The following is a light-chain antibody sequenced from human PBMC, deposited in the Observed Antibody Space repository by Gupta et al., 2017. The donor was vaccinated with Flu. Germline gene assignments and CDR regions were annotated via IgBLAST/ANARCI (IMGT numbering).Light chain of an antibody. CDR2: GAS. V-gene: IGKV3-20*01. CDR1: QNVSSSY. J-gene: IGKJ1*01. Sequence: EIVFTQSPGTMSLSPGERATLSCRASQNVSSSYLAWYQQKLGQAPRLIIYGASSRATGVPDRFSGSGSGTDFTLTISRLEPEDFAVYYCQQYGSSRWTFGQGTKVEIK. CDR3: QQYGSSRWT.